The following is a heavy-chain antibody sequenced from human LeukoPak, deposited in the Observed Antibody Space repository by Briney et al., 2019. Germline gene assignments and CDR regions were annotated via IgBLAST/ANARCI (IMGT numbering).Heavy chain of an antibody. J-gene: IGHJ6*03. Sequence: GSLRLSCAASGFTFRSYSMNWVRQAPGKGLEWVSSITSSSSYIYYADSVKGRFTISRDNAKNSLYLQMNSLRAEDTAVYYCARVPVRVRGVRTYYYYMDVWGKGTTVTVSS. CDR1: GFTFRSYS. V-gene: IGHV3-21*04. CDR2: ITSSSSYI. CDR3: ARVPVRVRGVRTYYYYMDV. D-gene: IGHD3-10*01.